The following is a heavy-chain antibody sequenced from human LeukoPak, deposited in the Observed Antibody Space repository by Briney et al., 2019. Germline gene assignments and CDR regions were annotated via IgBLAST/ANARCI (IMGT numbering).Heavy chain of an antibody. CDR1: GFTFSSYA. D-gene: IGHD2-2*03. V-gene: IGHV3-23*01. CDR3: AIPTCSGSGYCSTSDPFHT. Sequence: GRSLRLSCAASGFTFSSYAMHWVRQAPGKGLEWVSAISGSGGSTYYADSVKGRFTISRDNSKNTLFLQLNSLGVEDTATYYCAIPTCSGSGYCSTSDPFHTWGQGTMVTVSS. CDR2: ISGSGGST. J-gene: IGHJ3*02.